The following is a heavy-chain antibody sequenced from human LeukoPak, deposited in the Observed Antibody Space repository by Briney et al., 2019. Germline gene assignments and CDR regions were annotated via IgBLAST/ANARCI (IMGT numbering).Heavy chain of an antibody. D-gene: IGHD2-15*01. V-gene: IGHV4-39*07. J-gene: IGHJ4*02. Sequence: SETLSLTCTVSGGSISTSSYYWGWIRQPPGKGLEWIGSIYYSGSTYYNPSLKSRVTLSVDTSKNQFSLKLSSVTAADTAVYYCARGVDRVSTPFDYWGQGTLVTVSS. CDR1: GGSISTSSYY. CDR2: IYYSGST. CDR3: ARGVDRVSTPFDY.